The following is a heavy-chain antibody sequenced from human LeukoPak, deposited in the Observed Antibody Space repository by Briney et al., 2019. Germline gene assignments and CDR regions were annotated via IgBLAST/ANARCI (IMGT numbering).Heavy chain of an antibody. CDR2: IYYSGST. J-gene: IGHJ6*03. CDR1: GGSISTYY. Sequence: SETLSLTCTVSGGSISTYYWTWIRQPPGKGLEWVGNIYYSGSTNYNPSLKSRVTISLDTSKNQFSLKLTSVTAADTAVYYCARAVEATQGGHYYYYYMDVWGKGATVTVSS. CDR3: ARAVEATQGGHYYYYYMDV. D-gene: IGHD1-26*01. V-gene: IGHV4-59*01.